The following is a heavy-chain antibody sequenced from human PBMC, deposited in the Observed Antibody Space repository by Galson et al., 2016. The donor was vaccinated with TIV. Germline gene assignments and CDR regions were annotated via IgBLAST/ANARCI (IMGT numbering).Heavy chain of an antibody. CDR2: INVNGGRT. CDR1: EFTFSSDA. CDR3: VKVPSSGFTYYYAMDV. V-gene: IGHV3-23*01. J-gene: IGHJ6*02. D-gene: IGHD6-19*01. Sequence: SLRLSCAASEFTFSSDAMAWVRQAPGKGLEWVSSINVNGGRTYYADSVKGRFTISRDNSKNTLYMQMNSLRAEDTAVYYCVKVPSSGFTYYYAMDVWGQGTTVTVSS.